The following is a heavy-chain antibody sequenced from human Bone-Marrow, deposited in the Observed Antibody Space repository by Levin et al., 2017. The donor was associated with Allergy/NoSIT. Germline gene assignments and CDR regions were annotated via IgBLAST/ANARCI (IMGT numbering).Heavy chain of an antibody. CDR2: IYHSGST. J-gene: IGHJ5*02. V-gene: IGHV4-30-2*01. CDR3: ARASNWFDP. Sequence: SQTLSLTCAVSGGSISSGGYSWSWIRQPPGKGLEWIGYIYHSGSTYYNPSLKSRVTISVDRSKNQFSLKLSSVTAADTAVYYCARASNWFDPWGQGTLVTVSS. CDR1: GGSISSGGYS.